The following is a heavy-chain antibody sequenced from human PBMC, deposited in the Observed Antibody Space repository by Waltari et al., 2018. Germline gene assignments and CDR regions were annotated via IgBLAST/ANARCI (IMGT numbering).Heavy chain of an antibody. CDR2: IYYSGST. CDR3: ASLDYPNDY. Sequence: QVQLQESGPGLVKPSETLSLTCTVSGGSISSYYWSWIRQPPGKGLEWIWYIYYSGSTNYNPTLKSRVTISVDTSKNQFSLKLSSVTAADTAVYYCASLDYPNDYWGQGTLVTISS. D-gene: IGHD4-17*01. V-gene: IGHV4-59*01. J-gene: IGHJ4*02. CDR1: GGSISSYY.